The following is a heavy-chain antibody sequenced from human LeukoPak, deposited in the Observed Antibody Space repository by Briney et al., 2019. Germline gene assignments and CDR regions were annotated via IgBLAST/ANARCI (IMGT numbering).Heavy chain of an antibody. Sequence: SETLSLTCAVSGGSISSSNWWSWVRPPPGNGLEWIGEIYHSGSTNYNPSLKSRVTISVDKSKNQFSLKLSSVTAADTAVYYCARLITLLYYFDYWGQGTLVTVSS. CDR1: GGSISSSNW. V-gene: IGHV4-4*02. CDR3: ARLITLLYYFDY. D-gene: IGHD3-10*01. CDR2: IYHSGST. J-gene: IGHJ4*02.